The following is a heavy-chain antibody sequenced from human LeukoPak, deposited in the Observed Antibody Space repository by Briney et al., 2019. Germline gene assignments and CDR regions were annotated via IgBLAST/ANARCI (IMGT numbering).Heavy chain of an antibody. D-gene: IGHD6-19*01. Sequence: SETLSLTCTVSGGSISSYYWSWIRQPPGKGLEWIGYIYYSGSTNYNPSLKSRVTISVDTSKNQFSLKLSSVTAADTAVYYCARAGQWLVRGLFDYWGQGTLVTVSS. V-gene: IGHV4-59*12. CDR1: GGSISSYY. CDR3: ARAGQWLVRGLFDY. J-gene: IGHJ4*02. CDR2: IYYSGST.